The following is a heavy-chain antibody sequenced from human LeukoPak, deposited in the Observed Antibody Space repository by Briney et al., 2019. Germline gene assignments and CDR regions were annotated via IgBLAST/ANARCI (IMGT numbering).Heavy chain of an antibody. D-gene: IGHD5-24*01. J-gene: IGHJ4*02. CDR1: GGSFSGYY. CDR3: ARGGDGYNYTPDY. Sequence: SETLSLTCAVYGGSFSGYYWSWIRQPPGKGLEWIGEINHSGSTYYNPSLKSRVTISVDRSKNQFSLKLSSVTAADTAVYYCARGGDGYNYTPDYWGQGTLVTVSS. V-gene: IGHV4-34*01. CDR2: INHSGST.